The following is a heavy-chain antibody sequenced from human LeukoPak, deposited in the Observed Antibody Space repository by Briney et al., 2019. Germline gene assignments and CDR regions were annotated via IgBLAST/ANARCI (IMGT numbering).Heavy chain of an antibody. Sequence: GGSLRLSCAASGFTVSSNYMSWVRQAPGKGLEWVSVISGSGDSTYYADSVKGRFTISRDNSKNTLYLQMNSLRAEDTAVYYCARGLYDSSGYVFYYGMDVWGQGTTVTVSS. J-gene: IGHJ6*02. D-gene: IGHD3-22*01. V-gene: IGHV3-53*01. CDR1: GFTVSSNY. CDR2: ISGSGDST. CDR3: ARGLYDSSGYVFYYGMDV.